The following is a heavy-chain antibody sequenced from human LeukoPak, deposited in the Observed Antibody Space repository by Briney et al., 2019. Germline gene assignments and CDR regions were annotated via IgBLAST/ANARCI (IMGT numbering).Heavy chain of an antibody. Sequence: GGSLRLSCAASGFTFRDYYMSWIRQAPGKGLEWVSYISSSDITKDHADSVKGRFTISRDNAKKSLYLQMNSLRAEDTAVYYCAIRRDGYNYYWGQGTLVTVSS. CDR3: AIRRDGYNYY. D-gene: IGHD5-24*01. CDR2: ISSSDITK. CDR1: GFTFRDYY. V-gene: IGHV3-11*01. J-gene: IGHJ4*02.